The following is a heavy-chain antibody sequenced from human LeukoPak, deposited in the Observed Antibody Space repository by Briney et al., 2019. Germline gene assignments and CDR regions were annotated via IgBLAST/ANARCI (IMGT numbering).Heavy chain of an antibody. D-gene: IGHD6-19*01. CDR1: GFTFITYA. V-gene: IGHV3-23*01. J-gene: IGHJ4*02. Sequence: GGSLRLSCAASGFTFITYAMSWVRQAPGKGLEWVSGISGSGGSTYYVDSVRGRFTISRDNSKNTLYLQMNSLRADDTAVYYCARDLYQWYFDYWGQGTLVTVSS. CDR3: ARDLYQWYFDY. CDR2: ISGSGGST.